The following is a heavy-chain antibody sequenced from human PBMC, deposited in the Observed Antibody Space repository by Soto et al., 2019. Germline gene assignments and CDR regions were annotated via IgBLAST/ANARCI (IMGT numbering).Heavy chain of an antibody. CDR1: GGSISSSSYF. D-gene: IGHD7-27*01. V-gene: IGHV4-39*01. Sequence: SETLSLTCTVSGGSISSSSYFWGWIRQPPGKGLECIGSMYYSGSTYYNPSLKSRVTISVDTSKNQFPLKRSAVTAADAAGDYCARHGERTIRALTWFDPWGQGTLFTVSS. J-gene: IGHJ5*02. CDR3: ARHGERTIRALTWFDP. CDR2: MYYSGST.